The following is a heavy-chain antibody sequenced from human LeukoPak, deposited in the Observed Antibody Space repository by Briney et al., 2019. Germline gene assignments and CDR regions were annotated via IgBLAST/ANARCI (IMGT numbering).Heavy chain of an antibody. CDR1: GFTFSNAW. D-gene: IGHD3-22*01. Sequence: SGGSLRLSCAASGFTFSNAWMSWVRQAPGKGLEGIGRIKRKSDGGTTDYAAPVEGRFTISRDDSKNTLYLQMNSLKTEDTAVYYCTTVGLSGFYDSRGYYYFDYWGQGTLVTVSS. V-gene: IGHV3-15*01. CDR3: TTVGLSGFYDSRGYYYFDY. CDR2: IKRKSDGGTT. J-gene: IGHJ4*02.